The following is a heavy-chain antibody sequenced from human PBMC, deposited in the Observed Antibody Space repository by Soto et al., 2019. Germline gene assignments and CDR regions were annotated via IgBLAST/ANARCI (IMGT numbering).Heavy chain of an antibody. J-gene: IGHJ4*02. CDR1: GGSISSGGYY. V-gene: IGHV4-31*03. Sequence: QVQLQESGPGLVKPSQTLSLTCTVSGGSISSGGYYWSWIRQHPGKGLEWIGYIYYSGSTYYNPSLKSRVTISVDTSKNQFSLKRSSVTAADTAVYYCARDRSSGWYRYFDYWGQGTLVTVSS. D-gene: IGHD6-19*01. CDR2: IYYSGST. CDR3: ARDRSSGWYRYFDY.